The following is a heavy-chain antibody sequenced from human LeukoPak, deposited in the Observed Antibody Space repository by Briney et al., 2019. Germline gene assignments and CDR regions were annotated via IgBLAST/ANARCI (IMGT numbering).Heavy chain of an antibody. CDR2: IRSKANSYAT. J-gene: IGHJ4*02. D-gene: IGHD3-3*01. Sequence: HPGGSLRLSCAASGFAFSGSAMHWVRQASWKGLEWVGRIRSKANSYATAYAASVKGRFTVSRDDSKNTAYLQMNSLETEDTAVYYCTSYDFGVVSPFDYWGQGTQVTVSS. CDR3: TSYDFGVVSPFDY. CDR1: GFAFSGSA. V-gene: IGHV3-73*01.